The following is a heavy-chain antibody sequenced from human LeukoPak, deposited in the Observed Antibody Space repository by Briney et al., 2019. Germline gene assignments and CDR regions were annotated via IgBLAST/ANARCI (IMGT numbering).Heavy chain of an antibody. Sequence: GASVKVSCKASGYTFTGYYLHWVRQAPGQGLEWMGRIIPILGIANYAQKFQGRVTITADKSTSTAYMELSSLRSEDTAVYYCATHYDQKPLPPNYWGQGTLVTVSS. CDR2: IIPILGIA. CDR3: ATHYDQKPLPPNY. V-gene: IGHV1-69*02. D-gene: IGHD3-22*01. CDR1: GYTFTGYY. J-gene: IGHJ4*02.